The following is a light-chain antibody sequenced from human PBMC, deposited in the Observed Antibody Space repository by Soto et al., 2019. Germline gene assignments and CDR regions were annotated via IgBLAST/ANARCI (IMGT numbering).Light chain of an antibody. CDR3: QQRSNWPLT. Sequence: EIVLTQSPATLSLSPGERATLSCRASQSVSSYLAWYQQKPGQAPRLLIYDTSNRATGIPARFSGSGSGTDCTLTRSSLEPEDFAVYYCQQRSNWPLTFGGGTKVEIK. V-gene: IGKV3-11*01. J-gene: IGKJ4*01. CDR2: DTS. CDR1: QSVSSY.